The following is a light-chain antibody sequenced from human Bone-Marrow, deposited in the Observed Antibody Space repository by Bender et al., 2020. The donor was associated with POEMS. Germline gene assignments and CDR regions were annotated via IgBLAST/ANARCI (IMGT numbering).Light chain of an antibody. Sequence: QSVLTQPPSASGTPGQSVIISCSGTDSNFGGNNVNWYQHLPGSAPRLVVYSNYQRPSGVPARFSGSKSGNTASLTISGLQAEDEADYYCSSYTTSRTYVFGTGTTVTVL. J-gene: IGLJ1*01. CDR2: SNY. CDR1: DSNFGGNN. CDR3: SSYTTSRTYV. V-gene: IGLV1-44*01.